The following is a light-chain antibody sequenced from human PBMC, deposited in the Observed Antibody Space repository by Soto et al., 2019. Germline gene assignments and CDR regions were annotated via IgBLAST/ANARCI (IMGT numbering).Light chain of an antibody. CDR3: QQYYSTQWT. J-gene: IGKJ1*01. CDR1: QSVLYSSNNKNY. CDR2: WAS. V-gene: IGKV4-1*01. Sequence: DIVMTQSPDSLAVSLGERATINCKSSQSVLYSSNNKNYLAWYQQKPGQPPKLLIYWASTRESGVPDRFSGSGSGTDFTLTISSLQDEDVELYYCQQYYSTQWTLGQGTKVDIK.